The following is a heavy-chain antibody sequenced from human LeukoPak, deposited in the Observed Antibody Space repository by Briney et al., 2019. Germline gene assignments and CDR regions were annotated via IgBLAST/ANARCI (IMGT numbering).Heavy chain of an antibody. V-gene: IGHV4-38-2*02. Sequence: SETLSLTCTVSGYSISSGYYWGWIRQPPGKGLEWIGSIYHSGSTYYNPSLKSRVTISVDTSKNQFPLKLSSVTAADTAVYYCARERYFDWLPWGYFDYWGQGTLVTVSS. J-gene: IGHJ4*02. CDR2: IYHSGST. D-gene: IGHD3-9*01. CDR3: ARERYFDWLPWGYFDY. CDR1: GYSISSGYY.